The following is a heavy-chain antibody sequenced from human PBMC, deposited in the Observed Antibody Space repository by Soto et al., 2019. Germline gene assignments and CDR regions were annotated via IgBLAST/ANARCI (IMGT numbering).Heavy chain of an antibody. J-gene: IGHJ3*02. CDR3: ARDPTITMIVVVITLEGDFDI. Sequence: QVQLVESGGGVVQPGRSLRLSCAASGFTFSSYAMHWVRQAPGKGLEWVAVISYDGSNKYYADSVKGRFTISRDNSKNTLYLQMNSLRAEDTAVYYCARDPTITMIVVVITLEGDFDIWGQGTMVTVSS. V-gene: IGHV3-30-3*01. CDR2: ISYDGSNK. CDR1: GFTFSSYA. D-gene: IGHD3-22*01.